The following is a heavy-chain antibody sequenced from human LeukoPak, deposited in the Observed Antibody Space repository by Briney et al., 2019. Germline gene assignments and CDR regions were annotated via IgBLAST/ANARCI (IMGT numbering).Heavy chain of an antibody. CDR3: ARGMYELQLGAWFDP. CDR2: MFASGTS. Sequence: PSETLSLTCTVSGGSISSDYWSWIRQPPGKGMKYIGFMFASGTSNYNPSFKSRVTMSVDTSKSQFSMNLSSVTAADTAVYYCARGMYELQLGAWFDPWGQGTLVTVSS. J-gene: IGHJ5*02. CDR1: GGSISSDY. V-gene: IGHV4-59*01. D-gene: IGHD3-16*01.